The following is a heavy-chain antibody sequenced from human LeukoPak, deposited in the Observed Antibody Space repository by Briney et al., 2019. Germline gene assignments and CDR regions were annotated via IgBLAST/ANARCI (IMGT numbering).Heavy chain of an antibody. J-gene: IGHJ6*02. Sequence: PGGSLRLSCAASGFTFSSYSMNWVRQAPGKGLEWVSSISSSSYIYYADSVKGRFTISRDNAKNSLYLQMNSLRAEDTAVYYCARETSYSSGWYEFYYGMDVWGQGTTVTVSS. D-gene: IGHD6-19*01. CDR3: ARETSYSSGWYEFYYGMDV. CDR2: ISSSSYI. CDR1: GFTFSSYS. V-gene: IGHV3-21*01.